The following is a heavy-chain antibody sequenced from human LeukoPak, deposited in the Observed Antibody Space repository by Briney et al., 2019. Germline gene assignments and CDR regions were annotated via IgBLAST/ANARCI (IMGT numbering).Heavy chain of an antibody. J-gene: IGHJ4*02. Sequence: PGGSLRLSCAASGFTFSSYGMHWVRQAPGKGPGWVAVISLGGSNKYYADSVKGRFTISRDNSKNTLYLQMNSLRAEDTAVYYCANETPKGSMVRGVIRKPTDYWGQGTLVTVSS. CDR3: ANETPKGSMVRGVIRKPTDY. D-gene: IGHD3-10*01. V-gene: IGHV3-30*18. CDR2: ISLGGSNK. CDR1: GFTFSSYG.